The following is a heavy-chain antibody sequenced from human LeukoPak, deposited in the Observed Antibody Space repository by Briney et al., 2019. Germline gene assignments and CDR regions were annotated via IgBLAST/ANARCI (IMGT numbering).Heavy chain of an antibody. CDR2: ISGSGGST. CDR1: GFTFSSYG. D-gene: IGHD1-26*01. CDR3: ARSGYSHSWDY. J-gene: IGHJ4*02. Sequence: GGSLRLSCAASGFTFSSYGMSWVRQAPGKGLEWVSAISGSGGSTYYADSVKGRFTISRDNSKNTLYLQMNGLRGDDTAVYYCARSGYSHSWDYWGQGTLVVVSS. V-gene: IGHV3-23*01.